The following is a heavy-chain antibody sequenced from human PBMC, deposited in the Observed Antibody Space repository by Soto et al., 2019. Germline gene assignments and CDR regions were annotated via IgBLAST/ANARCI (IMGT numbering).Heavy chain of an antibody. CDR2: INPSGGST. V-gene: IGHV1-46*02. CDR1: GYTFNSYY. D-gene: IGHD3-22*01. CDR3: ARGGLITMIVVVLPFDY. J-gene: IGHJ4*02. Sequence: GASLKVSCKASGYTFNSYYMHWVRQAPGQGLEWMGIINPSGGSTSYAQKFQGRVTMTRDTSTSTVYMELSSLRSEDTAVYYCARGGLITMIVVVLPFDYWRQGTLVPVSS.